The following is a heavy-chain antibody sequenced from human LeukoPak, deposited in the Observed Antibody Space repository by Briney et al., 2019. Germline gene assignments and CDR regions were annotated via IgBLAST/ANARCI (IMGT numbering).Heavy chain of an antibody. D-gene: IGHD2/OR15-2a*01. CDR1: GFTFSSYW. CDR3: ARGFPSNF. V-gene: IGHV3-7*04. J-gene: IGHJ4*02. Sequence: QSGGSLRLSCAASGFTFSSYWMSWVRQAPGKGLEWVANIKQDGGDKYYVDSVKGRFSISRDNSKNSLYLQMNSLRAEDTALYYCARGFPSNFWGQGTLVTVSS. CDR2: IKQDGGDK.